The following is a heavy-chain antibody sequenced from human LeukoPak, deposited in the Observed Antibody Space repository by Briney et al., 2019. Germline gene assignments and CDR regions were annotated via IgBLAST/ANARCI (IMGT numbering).Heavy chain of an antibody. J-gene: IGHJ4*02. Sequence: PGGSLRLSCAASGLTFSNAWMSWVRQAPGKGLEWVSGISGSGDSTYYADSVKGRFTVSRDISKNTLYLLLSSLRAEDTAIYYCAKVFAGDKYYDSSGYYSASFDYWGQGTLVTVSS. CDR1: GLTFSNAW. CDR3: AKVFAGDKYYDSSGYYSASFDY. D-gene: IGHD3-22*01. V-gene: IGHV3-23*01. CDR2: ISGSGDST.